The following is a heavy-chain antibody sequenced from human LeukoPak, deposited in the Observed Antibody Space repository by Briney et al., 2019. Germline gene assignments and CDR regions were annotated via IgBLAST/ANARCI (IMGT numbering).Heavy chain of an antibody. D-gene: IGHD3-3*01. Sequence: GGSLRLSCAASGFTFSYYGLSWVRQAPGKGLEWVSGFGHNGDITYSDSVKGRFTISRDNSKNTLFLQMNSLRADDTAVYYCARDIYGFWSGQGYWGQGTLVTVSS. CDR1: GFTFSYYG. V-gene: IGHV3-23*01. J-gene: IGHJ4*02. CDR2: FGHNGDIT. CDR3: ARDIYGFWSGQGY.